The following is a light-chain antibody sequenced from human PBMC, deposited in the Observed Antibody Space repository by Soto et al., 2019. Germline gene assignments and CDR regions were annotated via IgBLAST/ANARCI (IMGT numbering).Light chain of an antibody. CDR3: QQSYRLPKT. Sequence: DIQMTQSPSSLSASVGDRVTITCRASQSISNWLAWYQQKPGQAPKLLIYAASTLQSGVPSRFSGSGSGTEFTLTIISLQPEDFATYYCQQSYRLPKTFGRGTKVDIK. CDR2: AAS. J-gene: IGKJ1*01. CDR1: QSISNW. V-gene: IGKV1-39*01.